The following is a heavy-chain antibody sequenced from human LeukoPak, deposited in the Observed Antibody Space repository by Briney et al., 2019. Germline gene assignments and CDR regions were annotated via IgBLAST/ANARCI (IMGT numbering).Heavy chain of an antibody. CDR1: GFTFSSYA. J-gene: IGHJ5*02. V-gene: IGHV3-30-3*01. Sequence: PGRSLRLSCAAFGFTFSSYAMHWVRQAPGKGLEWVAVISYDGSNKYYADSVKGRFTISRDNSKNTLYLQMNSLRAEDTAVYYCASITIFGVVIRFNWFDPWGQGTLVTVSS. CDR2: ISYDGSNK. CDR3: ASITIFGVVIRFNWFDP. D-gene: IGHD3-3*01.